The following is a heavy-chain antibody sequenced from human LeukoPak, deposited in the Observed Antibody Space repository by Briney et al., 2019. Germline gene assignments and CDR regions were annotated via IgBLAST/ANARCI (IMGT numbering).Heavy chain of an antibody. D-gene: IGHD2-15*01. CDR2: IYYSGST. V-gene: IGHV4-59*08. CDR1: GGSISSYY. CDR3: ARHRDMFDY. J-gene: IGHJ4*02. Sequence: SETLSLTCTVSGGSISSYYWSWIRQPPGKGLEWIGHIYYSGSTNYNPSLKRRVTISVDTSKNQFSLKLSSVTAADTAVYYCARHRDMFDYWGQGTLVTVPS.